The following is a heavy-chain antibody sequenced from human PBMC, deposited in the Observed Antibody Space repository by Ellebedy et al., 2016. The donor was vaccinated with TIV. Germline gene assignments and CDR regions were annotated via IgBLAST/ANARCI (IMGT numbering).Heavy chain of an antibody. J-gene: IGHJ5*02. CDR3: ARVISWGWFDP. V-gene: IGHV3-7*01. Sequence: GESLKISCAASGFTFSAYWMGWVRQAPGKGLEWVANIKEDGSDNRYVDSVKGRFTISRDNAKNSLYLQMNSLRAEDTAVYYCARVISWGWFDPWGQGTLVTVSS. CDR1: GFTFSAYW. D-gene: IGHD6-13*01. CDR2: IKEDGSDN.